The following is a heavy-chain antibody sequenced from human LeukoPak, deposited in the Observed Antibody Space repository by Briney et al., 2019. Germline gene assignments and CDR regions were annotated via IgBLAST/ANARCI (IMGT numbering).Heavy chain of an antibody. CDR2: IIPILGIA. CDR3: ASYCGGDCLLDY. J-gene: IGHJ4*02. V-gene: IGHV1-69*04. CDR1: GYTFTSYG. Sequence: VASVKVSCKASGYTFTSYGISWVRQAPGQGLEWMGRIIPILGIANYAQKFQGRVTITADKSTSTAYMELSSLRSEDTAVYYCASYCGGDCLLDYWGQGTLVTVSS. D-gene: IGHD2-21*02.